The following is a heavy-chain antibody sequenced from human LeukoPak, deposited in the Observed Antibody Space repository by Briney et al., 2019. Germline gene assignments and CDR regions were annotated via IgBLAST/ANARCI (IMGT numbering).Heavy chain of an antibody. D-gene: IGHD6-13*01. J-gene: IGHJ4*02. CDR2: IIPIFGTA. CDR3: ARGEQQLVGPYYFDY. Sequence: SVKVSCKASGGTFSSYAISWVRQAPGQGLEWMGGIIPIFGTANYAQKFQGRVTITADESTSTAYMELSSLRSEDTAVYYCARGEQQLVGPYYFDYWGQGTLVTVPS. V-gene: IGHV1-69*13. CDR1: GGTFSSYA.